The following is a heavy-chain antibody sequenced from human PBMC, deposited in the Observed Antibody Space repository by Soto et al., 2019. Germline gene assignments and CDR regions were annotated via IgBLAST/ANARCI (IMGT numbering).Heavy chain of an antibody. CDR1: GFTFSSYA. D-gene: IGHD6-6*01. J-gene: IGHJ5*02. CDR3: ARPIGGSSSSWFDP. Sequence: GGCLGLCCAACGFTFSSYAMSWARQAPGKGLEWVSAISGSGGSTYYADSVKGRFTISRDNSKNTLYLQMNSLRAEDTAVYYCARPIGGSSSSWFDPWGQGTLVTVSS. CDR2: ISGSGGST. V-gene: IGHV3-23*01.